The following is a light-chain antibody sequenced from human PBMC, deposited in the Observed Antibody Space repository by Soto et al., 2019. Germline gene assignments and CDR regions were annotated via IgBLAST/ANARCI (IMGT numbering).Light chain of an antibody. J-gene: IGKJ5*01. Sequence: DIQLTQSPSFLSASVGDRVTISCRASQGISNYLGWYQQKPGKAPKLVINAASTLQSGVPSRFSGSGSGTEFTITISSLQPEDFATYYCQQFNDYPITFGQGTRLEIK. CDR1: QGISNY. CDR2: AAS. V-gene: IGKV1-9*01. CDR3: QQFNDYPIT.